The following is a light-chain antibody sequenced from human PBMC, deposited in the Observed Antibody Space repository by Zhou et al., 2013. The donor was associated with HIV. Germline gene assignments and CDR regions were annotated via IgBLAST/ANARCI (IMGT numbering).Light chain of an antibody. Sequence: DIQMTQSPSTLSASVGDRVTLTCRASQSISSWLAWYQQKPGKAPKLLIYAASSLQSGVPSRFSGSGSGTDFTLTISSLQPEDFATYYCQQSYSTPPYSFGQGTKLEIK. J-gene: IGKJ2*03. CDR1: QSISSW. CDR2: AAS. V-gene: IGKV1-39*01. CDR3: QQSYSTPPYS.